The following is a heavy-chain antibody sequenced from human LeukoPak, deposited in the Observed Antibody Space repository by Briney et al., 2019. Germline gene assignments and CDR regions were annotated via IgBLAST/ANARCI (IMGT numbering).Heavy chain of an antibody. Sequence: PRASVKVSCKASGGTFSSYTISWVRQAPGQGLEWMGRIIPILGLANYAQKFQGRVTITADKSTSTAYMELSSLRSEDTAVYYCATLYSGSTRGYYYYGMDVWGQGTTVTVSS. CDR2: IIPILGLA. J-gene: IGHJ6*02. CDR1: GGTFSSYT. D-gene: IGHD1-26*01. CDR3: ATLYSGSTRGYYYYGMDV. V-gene: IGHV1-69*02.